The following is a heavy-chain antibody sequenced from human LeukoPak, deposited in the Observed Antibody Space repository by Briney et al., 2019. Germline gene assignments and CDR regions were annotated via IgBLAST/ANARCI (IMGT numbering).Heavy chain of an antibody. Sequence: SETLSLTCAVYGGSFSGYYWSWIRQPPGKGLEWIGEINHSGSTNYNPSLKSRVTISVDTSKNQFSLKLSSVTAADTAVYYCARRSYYYDSSGYHWGQGTLVTVSS. CDR2: INHSGST. V-gene: IGHV4-34*01. CDR3: ARRSYYYDSSGYH. D-gene: IGHD3-22*01. J-gene: IGHJ5*02. CDR1: GGSFSGYY.